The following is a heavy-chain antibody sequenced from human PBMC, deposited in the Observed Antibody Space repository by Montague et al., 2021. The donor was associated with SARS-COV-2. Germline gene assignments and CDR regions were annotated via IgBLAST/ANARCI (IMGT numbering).Heavy chain of an antibody. J-gene: IGHJ6*02. CDR3: ARTLLDYYGMDV. CDR2: ISYDGSNK. Sequence: SLRLSCAASGFTFSSYAMHWVRQAPGKELEWVAVISYDGSNKYYADSVKGRFTISRDNSKNTLYLQMNRLRAEDTAVYYCARTLLDYYGMDVWGQGTTVTVSS. V-gene: IGHV3-30-3*01. CDR1: GFTFSSYA. D-gene: IGHD2/OR15-2a*01.